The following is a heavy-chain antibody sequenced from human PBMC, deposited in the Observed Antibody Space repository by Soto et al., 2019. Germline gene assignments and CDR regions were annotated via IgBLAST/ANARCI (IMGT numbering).Heavy chain of an antibody. CDR2: LCYGGST. J-gene: IGHJ5*02. V-gene: IGHV4-39*01. CDR3: ARRAPAGFDP. Sequence: QLQLQESGPGLVKPSETLSLTCTVSGGSNSTSSYCWGWISEPPGKVLEWIGSLCYGGSTYYSPCRKRRVTASVDTTKTQLSLSLSSVSASETAVYYTARRAPAGFDPWGQAKRVSIPS. CDR1: GGSNSTSSYC.